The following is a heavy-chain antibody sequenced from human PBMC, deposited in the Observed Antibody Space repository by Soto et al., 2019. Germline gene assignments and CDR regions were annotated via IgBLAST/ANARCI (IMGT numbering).Heavy chain of an antibody. V-gene: IGHV3-33*01. CDR2: IWYDGSNK. CDR1: GFTFSSYG. J-gene: IGHJ6*02. Sequence: PGGSLRLSCAASGFTFSSYGMHWVRQAPGKGLEWVAVIWYDGSNKYYADSVKGRFTISRDDSKNTLYLQMNSLRAEDTAVYYCARDXAAAAGHSTLYYYGMDVWGQGTTVTVSS. CDR3: ARDXAAAAGHSTLYYYGMDV. D-gene: IGHD6-13*01.